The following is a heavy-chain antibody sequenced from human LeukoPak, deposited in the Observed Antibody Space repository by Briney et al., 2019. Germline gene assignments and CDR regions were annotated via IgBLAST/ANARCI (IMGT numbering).Heavy chain of an antibody. J-gene: IGHJ4*02. CDR1: GYTFTSYG. D-gene: IGHD5-18*01. CDR3: AREVRGYSYGIDY. CDR2: IIPILGIA. Sequence: SVKVSCKASGYTFTSYGIGWVRQAPGQGLEWMGRIIPILGIANYAQKFQGRVTITADKSTSTAYMELSSLRSEDTAVYYCAREVRGYSYGIDYWGQGTLVTVSS. V-gene: IGHV1-69*04.